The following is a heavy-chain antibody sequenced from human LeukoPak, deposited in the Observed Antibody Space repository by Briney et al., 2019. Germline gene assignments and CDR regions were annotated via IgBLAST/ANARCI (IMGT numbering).Heavy chain of an antibody. CDR1: GGSISSSNW. CDR3: AKDRKVYSNYDVLDY. Sequence: SGTLSLTCAVSGGSISSSNWWSWVRQPPGKGLEWIGEIYHSGSTNYNPSLKSRVTISVDKSKNQFSLKLSSVTAADTAVYYCAKDRKVYSNYDVLDYWGQGTLVTVSS. V-gene: IGHV4-4*02. J-gene: IGHJ4*02. D-gene: IGHD4-11*01. CDR2: IYHSGST.